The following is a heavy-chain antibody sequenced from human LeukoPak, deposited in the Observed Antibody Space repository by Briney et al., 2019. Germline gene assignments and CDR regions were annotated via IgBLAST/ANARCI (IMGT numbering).Heavy chain of an antibody. Sequence: WGTLCVSSAASGFTISSYGMHWVRQAPGKGLEWVAVISYDGSNKYYADSVKGRFTISRDTSKNTLYLQMNSLRAEDTALYYCARELGSVDGSYYFDYWGQGTLVTVSS. V-gene: IGHV3-30*03. CDR2: ISYDGSNK. CDR1: GFTISSYG. D-gene: IGHD7-27*01. CDR3: ARELGSVDGSYYFDY. J-gene: IGHJ4*02.